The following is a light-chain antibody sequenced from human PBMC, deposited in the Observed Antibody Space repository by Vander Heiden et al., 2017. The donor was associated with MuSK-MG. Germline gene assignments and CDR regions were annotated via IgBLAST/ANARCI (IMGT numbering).Light chain of an antibody. CDR3: QQSDSTRRT. V-gene: IGKV1-39*01. J-gene: IGKJ1*01. CDR2: AAS. CDR1: QSISSY. Sequence: DIQMTQSPSSLSASVGDRVTITCRASQSISSYLNWYQQKPGKAPKLLIYAASSLQSGVPSRFGGSGSGTDFTLTISRLQPEDFATYYCQQSDSTRRTFGQGTKVEIK.